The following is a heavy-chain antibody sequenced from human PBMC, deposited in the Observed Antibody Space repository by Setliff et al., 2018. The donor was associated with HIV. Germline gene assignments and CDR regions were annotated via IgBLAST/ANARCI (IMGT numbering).Heavy chain of an antibody. D-gene: IGHD4-17*01. CDR2: IYFTGSS. V-gene: IGHV4-59*01. J-gene: IGHJ3*01. CDR3: ARVQMAYAAFDV. CDR1: GGSISTYY. Sequence: PSETLSLTCTVSGGSISTYYWSWIRQPPGKGLEWIGSIYFTGSSDNNPSLKSRVTLSVDTSKHQFSLMLSSVTAADTAVYYCARVQMAYAAFDVWGQGTMVTVSS.